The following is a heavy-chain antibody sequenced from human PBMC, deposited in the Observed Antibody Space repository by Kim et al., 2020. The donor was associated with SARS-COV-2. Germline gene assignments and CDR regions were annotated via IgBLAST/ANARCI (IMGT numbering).Heavy chain of an antibody. CDR3: ARGISARPGGPNWFDP. CDR1: GFAFTGYW. J-gene: IGHJ5*02. V-gene: IGHV3-74*01. Sequence: GGSLRLSCAASGFAFTGYWMHWVRQGPGKGLVWVSRINIDGTSTTYADSVKGRFTISRDKAKNTVYLQMNSLGAEDTAMYYCARGISARPGGPNWFDPWGQGTLVTVSS. D-gene: IGHD6-6*01. CDR2: INIDGTST.